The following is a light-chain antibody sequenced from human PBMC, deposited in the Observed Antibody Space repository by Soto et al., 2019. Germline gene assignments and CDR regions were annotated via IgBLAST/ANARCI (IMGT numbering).Light chain of an antibody. CDR3: QQYSNWPLT. V-gene: IGKV1-33*01. CDR1: QDINNY. Sequence: DIQMTQSPSSLSASVGDKVTITCQASQDINNYLNWYQQKPGKAPKLLIYDASHLETGVPSRFSGSGSGTEFTLTISSLQSEDFAVYYCQQYSNWPLTFGGGTKVEIK. J-gene: IGKJ4*01. CDR2: DAS.